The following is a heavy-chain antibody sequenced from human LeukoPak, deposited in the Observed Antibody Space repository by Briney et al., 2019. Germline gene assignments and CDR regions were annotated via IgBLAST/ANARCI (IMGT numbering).Heavy chain of an antibody. CDR3: AAFYYGSGSYPNWFDP. V-gene: IGHV3-23*01. Sequence: GGSLRLSCAASGFTFSSYAMSWVRQAPGKGLEWVSAISGSGGSTYYADSVKGRFTISRDNSKNTLYLQMDSLRAEDTAVYYCAAFYYGSGSYPNWFDPWGQGTLVTVSS. CDR1: GFTFSSYA. J-gene: IGHJ5*02. D-gene: IGHD3-10*01. CDR2: ISGSGGST.